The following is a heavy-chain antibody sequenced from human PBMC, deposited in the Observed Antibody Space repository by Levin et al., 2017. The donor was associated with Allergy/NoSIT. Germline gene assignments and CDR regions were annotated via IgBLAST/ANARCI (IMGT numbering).Heavy chain of an antibody. D-gene: IGHD3-10*01. CDR3: ARRSGLRGLMYAFDY. V-gene: IGHV4-30-4*01. CDR1: GGSISSGDYY. Sequence: PSETLSLTCTVSGGSISSGDYYWSWIRQPPGKGLEWIGHISNIGSTNYYPSLKSRVIISADASKNQFSLNLSSVTAADTAVYYCARRSGLRGLMYAFDYWGQGIQVTVSS. CDR2: ISNIGST. J-gene: IGHJ4*02.